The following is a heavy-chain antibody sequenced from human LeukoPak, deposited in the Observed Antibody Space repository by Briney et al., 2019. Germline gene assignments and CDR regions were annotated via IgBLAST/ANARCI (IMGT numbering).Heavy chain of an antibody. CDR1: GGSISSSSYC. Sequence: SETLSLTCTVSGGSISSSSYCWGWIRQPPGKGLEWIGSIYYSGSTYYNPSLKSRVTISVDTSKNQFSLKLSSVTAADTAVYYCARAGLWFGELLGWFDPWGQGTLVTVSS. CDR3: ARAGLWFGELLGWFDP. D-gene: IGHD3-10*01. V-gene: IGHV4-39*07. J-gene: IGHJ5*02. CDR2: IYYSGST.